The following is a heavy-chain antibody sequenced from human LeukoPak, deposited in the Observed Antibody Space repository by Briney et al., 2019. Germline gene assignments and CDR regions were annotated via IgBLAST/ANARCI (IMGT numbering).Heavy chain of an antibody. J-gene: IGHJ4*02. Sequence: GGSLRLSCAASGFTVSSNYMSWVRQAPGKGPEWVSVIYSGGSTYYADSVKGRFTISRDNSKNTLYLQMNSLRAEDTAVYYCARDGAESGWFDYWGQGTLVTVSS. CDR3: ARDGAESGWFDY. CDR2: IYSGGST. CDR1: GFTVSSNY. V-gene: IGHV3-53*01. D-gene: IGHD1-26*01.